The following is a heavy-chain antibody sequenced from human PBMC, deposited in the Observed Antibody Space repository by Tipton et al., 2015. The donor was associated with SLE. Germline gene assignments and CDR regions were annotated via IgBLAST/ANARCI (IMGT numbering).Heavy chain of an antibody. CDR3: AKGYGMGNYYYMDV. D-gene: IGHD5-18*01. CDR2: IYSSGST. Sequence: TLSLTCTVSGGSISGHYWSWIRQPPGKGLEWIGYIYSSGSTNYNPSLKSRVTISVDVSKNQFSLKLPSVTAADSAVYYCAKGYGMGNYYYMDVWGKGTSVIVSS. J-gene: IGHJ6*03. V-gene: IGHV4-59*08. CDR1: GGSISGHY.